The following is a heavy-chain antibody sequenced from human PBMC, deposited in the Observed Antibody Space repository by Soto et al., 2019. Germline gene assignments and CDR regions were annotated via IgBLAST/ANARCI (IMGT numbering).Heavy chain of an antibody. Sequence: LRLSCAASGFTFSSYGMHWVRQAPGKGLEWVAVIWYDGSNKYYADSVKGRFTISRDNSKNTLYLQMNSLRAEDTAVYYCARGLSGYLYHFDYWGQGTLVTVSS. CDR2: IWYDGSNK. D-gene: IGHD3-3*01. CDR3: ARGLSGYLYHFDY. CDR1: GFTFSSYG. J-gene: IGHJ4*02. V-gene: IGHV3-33*01.